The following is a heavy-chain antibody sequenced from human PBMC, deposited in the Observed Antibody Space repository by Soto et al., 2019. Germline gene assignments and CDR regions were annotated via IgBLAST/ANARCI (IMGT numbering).Heavy chain of an antibody. Sequence: EVQLVESGGGLVQPGRSLRLSCAASGFTFDDYAMHWVRQAPGKGLEWVSGISWNSGSIGYADSVKGRFTISRDNAKNSLYLRVSSLRAEDTALYYCANLSAAASVYDSSGYNQTDYWGQGTLVTVSS. V-gene: IGHV3-9*01. CDR1: GFTFDDYA. J-gene: IGHJ4*02. D-gene: IGHD3-22*01. CDR3: ANLSAAASVYDSSGYNQTDY. CDR2: ISWNSGSI.